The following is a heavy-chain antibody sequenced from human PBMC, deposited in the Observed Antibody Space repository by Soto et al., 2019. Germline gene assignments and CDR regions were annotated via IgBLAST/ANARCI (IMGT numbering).Heavy chain of an antibody. CDR2: IIPIFGTA. D-gene: IGHD6-19*01. J-gene: IGHJ4*02. CDR3: ARGPVAVSD. Sequence: ASVKVSCKASGGTFSSYAISWVRQAPGQGLEWMGGIIPIFGTANYAQKFQGRVTITADTSINTAYMELSRLKSDDTAVYYCARGPVAVSDWGQGTLVTVSS. V-gene: IGHV1-69*06. CDR1: GGTFSSYA.